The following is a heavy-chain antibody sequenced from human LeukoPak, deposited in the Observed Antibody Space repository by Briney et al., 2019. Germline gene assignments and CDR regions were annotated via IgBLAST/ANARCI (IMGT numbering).Heavy chain of an antibody. CDR1: GFTYSSFD. Sequence: PGGSLRLSCAASGFTYSSFDMNWLRPAPGKGLEWVSYISSSGSTIYYADSVKGRFTISRDNAKNSLYLQMNSLRDEDTAVYYCARAGIAAAGGIDYWGQGTLVTVSS. D-gene: IGHD6-13*01. V-gene: IGHV3-48*03. J-gene: IGHJ4*02. CDR3: ARAGIAAAGGIDY. CDR2: ISSSGSTI.